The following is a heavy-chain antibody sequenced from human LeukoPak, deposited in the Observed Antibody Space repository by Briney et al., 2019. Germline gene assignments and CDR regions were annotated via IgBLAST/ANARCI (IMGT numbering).Heavy chain of an antibody. CDR3: AKARGGVSMIDY. Sequence: GGSLRLSCAASGFTFSSYAMSWVRQAPGKGLEWVSVISGSGGSTYYADSVKGRFTISRDNSKNTLYLQMNSLRAEDTAVYYCAKARGGVSMIDYWGQGTLVTVSS. CDR1: GFTFSSYA. CDR2: ISGSGGST. J-gene: IGHJ4*02. V-gene: IGHV3-23*01. D-gene: IGHD3-22*01.